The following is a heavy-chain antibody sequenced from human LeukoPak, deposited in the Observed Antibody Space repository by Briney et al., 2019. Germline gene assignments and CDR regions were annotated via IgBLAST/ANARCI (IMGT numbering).Heavy chain of an antibody. CDR3: ARGVGSTSSNWFDP. D-gene: IGHD2/OR15-2a*01. J-gene: IGHJ5*02. CDR1: GGSISSGSYY. CDR2: VYPSGTT. V-gene: IGHV4-61*02. Sequence: PSETLSLTCTVSGGSISSGSYYWSWMRQPAGKGLEWIGRVYPSGTTNYNPSLKNRVTISVDTSKNQFSLKLNSVTAADTAVYYCARGVGSTSSNWFDPWGQGTLVTVSS.